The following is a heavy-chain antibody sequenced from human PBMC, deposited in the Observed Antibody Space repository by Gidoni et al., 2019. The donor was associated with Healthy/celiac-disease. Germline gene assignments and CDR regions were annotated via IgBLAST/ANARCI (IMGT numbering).Heavy chain of an antibody. CDR3: ARGVAAAGYYYYYYMDV. D-gene: IGHD6-13*01. V-gene: IGHV1-46*01. Sequence: QVQLVQSGAEVKKPGASVTVSCKASGYTFTSSSMHWVRQAPGQGLEWMGIINPSGGSTSYAQKFQGIVTMTRDTATSTVYMELSSLRSEDTAVYYCARGVAAAGYYYYYYMDVWGKGTTVTVSS. CDR1: GYTFTSSS. J-gene: IGHJ6*03. CDR2: INPSGGST.